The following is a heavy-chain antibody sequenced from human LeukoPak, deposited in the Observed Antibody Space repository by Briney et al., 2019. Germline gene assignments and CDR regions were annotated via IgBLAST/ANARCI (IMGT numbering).Heavy chain of an antibody. J-gene: IGHJ4*02. D-gene: IGHD6-13*01. CDR1: GGSISTSTYF. CDR3: TRDLSSAWFYY. CDR2: ISYSGST. V-gene: IGHV4-39*07. Sequence: SETLSLTCTASGGSISTSTYFWGWIRQPPGKGLKWIGTISYSGSTFYSPSLKSRVTISVDTSKNQFSLKLSSVTAADTAVYYCTRDLSSAWFYYWGQGTLVTVSS.